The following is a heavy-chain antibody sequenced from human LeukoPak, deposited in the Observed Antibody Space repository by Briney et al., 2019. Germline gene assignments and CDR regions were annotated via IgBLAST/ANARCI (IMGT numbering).Heavy chain of an antibody. Sequence: TGGSLRLSCSASGFTFSSYAMRWVRQAPGKGLEYVSAISSNGGSTYYADSVKGRFTISRDNSKNTLYLQMSSLRAEDTAVYYCVKSYSSSSRSDFDYWGQGTLVTVSS. CDR3: VKSYSSSSRSDFDY. J-gene: IGHJ4*02. CDR2: ISSNGGST. D-gene: IGHD6-6*01. CDR1: GFTFSSYA. V-gene: IGHV3-64D*06.